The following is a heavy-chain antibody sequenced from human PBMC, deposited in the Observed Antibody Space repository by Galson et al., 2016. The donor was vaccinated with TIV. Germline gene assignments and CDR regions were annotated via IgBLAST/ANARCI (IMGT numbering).Heavy chain of an antibody. D-gene: IGHD4-17*01. Sequence: SLRLSCAASGFTFNTYSMDWVRQAPGKGLEWISHISATGSTIYHADSVKGRFTITSDNAKNSLYLQMSSLRAEDTAVYYLAILNYCDYGSFEFWGQGTLVTVSS. CDR3: AILNYCDYGSFEF. V-gene: IGHV3-48*04. CDR2: ISATGSTI. J-gene: IGHJ4*02. CDR1: GFTFNTYS.